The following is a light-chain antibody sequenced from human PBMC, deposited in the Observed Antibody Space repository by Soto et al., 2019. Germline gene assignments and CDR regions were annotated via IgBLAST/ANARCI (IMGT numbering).Light chain of an antibody. CDR3: QQRSNWPIT. J-gene: IGKJ5*01. CDR2: DAS. CDR1: RSVSSY. V-gene: IGKV3-11*01. Sequence: EIVLTQSPATLSLSPGESATLSCGGTRSVSSYIAWYQQIPGQAPRLLIYDASSRPTDIPARFSGSGSGTDFTLTISSLEPEDFALYYCQQRSNWPITFGQGTRLEIK.